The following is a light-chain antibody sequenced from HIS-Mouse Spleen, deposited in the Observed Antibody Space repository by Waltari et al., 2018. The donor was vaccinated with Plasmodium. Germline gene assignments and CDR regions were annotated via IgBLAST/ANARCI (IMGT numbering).Light chain of an antibody. Sequence: QSALPQPRSVSGSPGQSVPISCTGTRRDVGRYNFASWDQQHPGKAPKLMIYDVNKRPSGVPDRFSGSKSGNTASLTISGLQAEDEADYYCCSYAGSYTVFGGGTKLTVL. CDR3: CSYAGSYTV. CDR1: RRDVGRYNF. V-gene: IGLV2-11*01. CDR2: DVN. J-gene: IGLJ2*01.